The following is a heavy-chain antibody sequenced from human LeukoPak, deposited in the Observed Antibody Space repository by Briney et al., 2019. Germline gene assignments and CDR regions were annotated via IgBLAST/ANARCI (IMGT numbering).Heavy chain of an antibody. CDR1: GGSISSSSYY. V-gene: IGHV4-39*01. Sequence: SETLSLTCTVSGGSISSSSYYWGWIRQPPGKGLEWIGSIYYSGNTYYNPSLKSRVTISVDTSKNQFSLKLSSVTAADTAVYYCARHYVWGSYPYFDYWGQGTLVTVSS. J-gene: IGHJ4*02. D-gene: IGHD3-16*02. CDR2: IYYSGNT. CDR3: ARHYVWGSYPYFDY.